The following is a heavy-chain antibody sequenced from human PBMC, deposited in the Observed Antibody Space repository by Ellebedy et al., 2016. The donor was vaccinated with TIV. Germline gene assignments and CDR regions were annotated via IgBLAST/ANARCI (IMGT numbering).Heavy chain of an antibody. D-gene: IGHD6-6*01. Sequence: PGGSLRLSCAASGFTFNNYAMSWVRQAPGKGLVWVSRINSDGSSTSYADSVKGRFTISRDNAKNTLYLQMISLSAEDTAVYYCANEYSTSRGWGHWGQGTLVTVSS. V-gene: IGHV3-74*01. J-gene: IGHJ4*02. CDR1: GFTFNNYA. CDR3: ANEYSTSRGWGH. CDR2: INSDGSST.